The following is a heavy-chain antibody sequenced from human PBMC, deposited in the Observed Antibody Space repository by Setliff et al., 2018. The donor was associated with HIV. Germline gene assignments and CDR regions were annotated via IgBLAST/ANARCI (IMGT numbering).Heavy chain of an antibody. CDR2: INPNSGGT. Sequence: ASVKVSCKASGYTFTGYYMHWVRRAPGQGLEWMGRINPNSGGTNYLQKFQGRVTMTRDTSISTVYMELSRLRSDDTAVYYCARGTRVGANDAFDIWGQGTMVTVSS. D-gene: IGHD1-26*01. J-gene: IGHJ3*02. V-gene: IGHV1-2*06. CDR1: GYTFTGYY. CDR3: ARGTRVGANDAFDI.